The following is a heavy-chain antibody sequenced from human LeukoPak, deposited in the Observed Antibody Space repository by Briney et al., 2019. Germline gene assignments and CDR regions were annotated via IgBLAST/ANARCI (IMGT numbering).Heavy chain of an antibody. CDR1: GFPFDDYA. D-gene: IGHD5-24*01. Sequence: SLGLSCAASGFPFDDYAMHGVRQAPGKGLEWVSGISWNRGSIGYADSVKGRFTISRDNAKNSLYLQMNSLRAEDTALYYCAKDRGRWLQYPDYWGQGTLVTVSS. CDR2: ISWNRGSI. CDR3: AKDRGRWLQYPDY. V-gene: IGHV3-9*01. J-gene: IGHJ4*02.